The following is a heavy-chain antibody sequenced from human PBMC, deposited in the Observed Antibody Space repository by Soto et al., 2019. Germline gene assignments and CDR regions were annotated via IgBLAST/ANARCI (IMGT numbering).Heavy chain of an antibody. V-gene: IGHV1-46*01. J-gene: IGHJ4*02. D-gene: IGHD3-22*01. CDR2: INPSGGST. Sequence: GASVKVSCKASGYTFTSYYMHWVRQAPGQGLEWMGIINPSGGSTSYAQKFQGRVTMARDTSTSTVYMELSSLRSEDTAVYYCARLEADYYDSSGNWGQGTLVTVSS. CDR3: ARLEADYYDSSGN. CDR1: GYTFTSYY.